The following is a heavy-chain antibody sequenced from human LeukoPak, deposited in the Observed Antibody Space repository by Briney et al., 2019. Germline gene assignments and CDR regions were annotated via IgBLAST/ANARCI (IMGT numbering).Heavy chain of an antibody. V-gene: IGHV6-1*01. Sequence: SQTLSLTCAISGDSVSSNSAAWNWVRQSTSRGLESLGRKYYRSKWYNDYAVYVKSRIPINPDTSKDQSSLQLSSVTPEDTAVYYCARDQVVPAAIDYHYYMHLWRKGTTVTIPS. CDR2: KYYRSKWYN. D-gene: IGHD2-2*01. J-gene: IGHJ6*03. CDR3: ARDQVVPAAIDYHYYMHL. CDR1: GDSVSSNSAA.